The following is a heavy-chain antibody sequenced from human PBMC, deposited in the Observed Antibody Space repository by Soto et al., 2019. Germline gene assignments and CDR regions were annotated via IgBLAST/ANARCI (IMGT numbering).Heavy chain of an antibody. CDR2: IYYSGST. Sequence: PSETLSLTCTVSGGSISSGGYYWSWIRQHPGKGLEWIGYIYYSGSTYYNPSLKSRVTISVDTSKNQFSLKLSSVTAADTAVYYCAREVVVVVAATLSWFDPWGQGTLVTVSS. D-gene: IGHD2-15*01. J-gene: IGHJ5*02. CDR1: GGSISSGGYY. CDR3: AREVVVVVAATLSWFDP. V-gene: IGHV4-31*03.